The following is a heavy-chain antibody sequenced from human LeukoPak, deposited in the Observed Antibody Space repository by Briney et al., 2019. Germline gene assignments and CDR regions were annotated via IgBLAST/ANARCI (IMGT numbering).Heavy chain of an antibody. J-gene: IGHJ4*02. D-gene: IGHD6-13*01. CDR3: ARGLGSQKVYSSSWVPTDYFFDY. Sequence: KTSETLSLTCTVSGGSISSSSYYWGWIRQPPGKGLVWIGSIYYSGSTYYNPSLKSRVTISLDTSKNQFSLKLSSVTAADTAVYYCARGLGSQKVYSSSWVPTDYFFDYWGQGTLVTVSS. V-gene: IGHV4-39*07. CDR1: GGSISSSSYY. CDR2: IYYSGST.